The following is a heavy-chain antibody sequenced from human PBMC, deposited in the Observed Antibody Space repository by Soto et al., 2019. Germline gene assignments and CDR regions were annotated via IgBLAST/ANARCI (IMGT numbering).Heavy chain of an antibody. J-gene: IGHJ5*02. CDR3: TRMKVYYFGSGTYSNWFDP. V-gene: IGHV4-4*07. CDR2: IFTSGST. CDR1: GDSITSYY. Sequence: QVQLQESGPGLVKPSETLSLTCTVSGDSITSYYWNWIRQPAGKGLEWIGRIFTSGSTNYNPSLQSRVTMSIDTSKNQFSLKLTSVTAADTAMYYCTRMKVYYFGSGTYSNWFDPWGQGTLVTVSS. D-gene: IGHD3-10*01.